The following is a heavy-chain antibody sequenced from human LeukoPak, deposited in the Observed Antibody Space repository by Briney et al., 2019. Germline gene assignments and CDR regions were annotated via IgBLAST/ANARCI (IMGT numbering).Heavy chain of an antibody. CDR3: ARDSGELELLNNWFDP. CDR1: GYTFTSYG. V-gene: IGHV1-18*01. J-gene: IGHJ5*02. D-gene: IGHD1-7*01. CDR2: ISAYNGNT. Sequence: ASVKVSCKASGYTFTSYGISWVRQAPGQGLEWMGWISAYNGNTNYAQKLQGRVTMTTDSSTSTAYMELRSLRSDDTAVYYCARDSGELELLNNWFDPWGQGTLVTVSS.